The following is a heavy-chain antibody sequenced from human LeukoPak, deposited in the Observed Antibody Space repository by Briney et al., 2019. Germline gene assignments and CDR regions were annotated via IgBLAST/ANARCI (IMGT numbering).Heavy chain of an antibody. D-gene: IGHD6-13*01. CDR1: GFTFRSYW. CDR2: INSDGSST. Sequence: GGSLRLSCAASGFTFRSYWMHWVRHAPGEGVVGVSRINSDGSSTSYADSVKGRFTISRDNAKNTLYLQMNSLRAEDTAVYYCARDTAAGNAFDIWGQGTMVTVSS. CDR3: ARDTAAGNAFDI. V-gene: IGHV3-74*01. J-gene: IGHJ3*02.